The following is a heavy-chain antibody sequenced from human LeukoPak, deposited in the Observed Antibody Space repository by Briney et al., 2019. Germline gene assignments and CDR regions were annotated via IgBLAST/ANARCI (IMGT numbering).Heavy chain of an antibody. V-gene: IGHV1-46*01. J-gene: IGHJ4*02. CDR2: IYPRDGST. CDR1: GYTFTSNY. Sequence: ASVKVSCKASGYTFTSNYIHWVRQAPGQGLEWMGMIYPRDGSTSYAQKFQGRVTVTRDTSTSTVHMELSGLRSEDTAVYYCARDQGGFDYWGQGTLVTVSS. CDR3: ARDQGGFDY.